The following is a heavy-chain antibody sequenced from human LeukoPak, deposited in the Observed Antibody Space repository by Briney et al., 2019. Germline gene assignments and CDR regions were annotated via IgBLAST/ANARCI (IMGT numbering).Heavy chain of an antibody. CDR3: AKDRYGDYEAPFHYYMDA. J-gene: IGHJ6*03. V-gene: IGHV1-2*02. CDR2: INPNSGGT. D-gene: IGHD5-12*01. Sequence: GASVKVSCKASGYTFTGNYMHWVRQAPGQGLEWMGWINPNSGGTNYAQKLQGRVTITRDTSIDTAYMQLSRLRSDDTAVYYCAKDRYGDYEAPFHYYMDAWGRGTTVTVSS. CDR1: GYTFTGNY.